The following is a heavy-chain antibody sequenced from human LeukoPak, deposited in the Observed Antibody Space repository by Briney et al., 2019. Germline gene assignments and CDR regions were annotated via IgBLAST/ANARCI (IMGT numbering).Heavy chain of an antibody. CDR3: RHTTRARYCSGGSCYGDAFDI. CDR2: ITDSGGST. J-gene: IGHJ3*02. V-gene: IGHV3-23*01. CDR1: GFTFGSYA. Sequence: GGSLRLSCAASGFTFGSYAMSWVRQARGKGLEWVSTITDSGGSTYYADSVKGRFTISRDNSKNTLYLQMNSLKTEDTAVYYCRHTTRARYCSGGSCYGDAFDIWGQGTMVTVSS. D-gene: IGHD2-15*01.